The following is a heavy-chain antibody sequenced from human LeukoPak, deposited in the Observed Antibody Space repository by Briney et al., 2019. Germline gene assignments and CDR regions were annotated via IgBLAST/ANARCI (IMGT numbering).Heavy chain of an antibody. CDR1: GFTFSNAR. CDR2: IKSKTDGGTT. CDR3: TTLLTAYDFWSGPKDY. V-gene: IGHV3-15*01. Sequence: GGSLRLSCAASGFTFSNARMSWVRQAPGKGLEWVGRIKSKTDGGTTDYAAPVKGRFTISRDDSKNTLYLQMNSLKTEDTAVYYCTTLLTAYDFWSGPKDYWGQGTLVTVSS. D-gene: IGHD3-3*01. J-gene: IGHJ4*02.